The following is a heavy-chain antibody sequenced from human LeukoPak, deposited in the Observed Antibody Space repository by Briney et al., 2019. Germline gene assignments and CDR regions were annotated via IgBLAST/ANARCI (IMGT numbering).Heavy chain of an antibody. V-gene: IGHV3-23*01. CDR1: GFTFSSYA. CDR3: VKENDSSEIRRDFCGFDI. J-gene: IGHJ3*02. Sequence: PGGSLRLSCAASGFTFSSYAMSWVRQAPGKGLEWVSAISGSGGSTYYADSVKGRFTISRDNSKNMLYLQMHSLRAEDTAVYYCVKENDSSEIRRDFCGFDIWGQGTMVTVSS. CDR2: ISGSGGST. D-gene: IGHD3-22*01.